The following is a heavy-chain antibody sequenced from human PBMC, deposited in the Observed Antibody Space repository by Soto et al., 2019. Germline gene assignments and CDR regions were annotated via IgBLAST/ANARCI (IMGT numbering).Heavy chain of an antibody. Sequence: EVQLLESGGGLVQPGGSMRLSCAASGFTFNSYAMAWIRQVPGKGLDYVASIDGSGSGTYYADSAKGRFTISRYNSKDTVYLQMNSLRAEDTALYYCARSTGYDWGQGTVVTVSS. CDR2: IDGSGSGT. CDR3: ARSTGYD. CDR1: GFTFNSYA. V-gene: IGHV3-23*01. D-gene: IGHD5-12*01. J-gene: IGHJ4*02.